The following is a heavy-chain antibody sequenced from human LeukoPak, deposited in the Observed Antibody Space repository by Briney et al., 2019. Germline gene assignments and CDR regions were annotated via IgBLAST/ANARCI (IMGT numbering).Heavy chain of an antibody. CDR2: IRYDGSNK. Sequence: PGGSLRLSCAASGFTFSSYGMHWVRQAPGKGLEWVAFIRYDGSNKYYADSVKGRFTISRDNSKNTLYLQMNSLRAEGTAVYYCAKVLGSTFGVDLHDYWGQGTLVTVSS. CDR3: AKVLGSTFGVDLHDY. J-gene: IGHJ4*02. D-gene: IGHD3-3*01. V-gene: IGHV3-30*02. CDR1: GFTFSSYG.